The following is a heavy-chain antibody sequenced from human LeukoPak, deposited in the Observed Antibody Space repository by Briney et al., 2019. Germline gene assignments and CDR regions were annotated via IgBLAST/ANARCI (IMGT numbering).Heavy chain of an antibody. J-gene: IGHJ4*02. CDR2: ISASGTST. D-gene: IGHD3-10*01. V-gene: IGHV3-23*01. CDR3: AKGPVYGSGSSHFDY. Sequence: GGSLRLSCAASGFTFSSYWMHWVRQAPGKGLEWVSTISASGTSTYSANSVKGRFTISRDNSKNTLYLQMNSLRAEDTAVYYCAKGPVYGSGSSHFDYWGQGTLVTVSS. CDR1: GFTFSSYW.